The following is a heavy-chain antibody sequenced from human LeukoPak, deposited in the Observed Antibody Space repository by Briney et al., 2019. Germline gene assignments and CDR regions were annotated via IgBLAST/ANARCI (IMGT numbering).Heavy chain of an antibody. D-gene: IGHD2-2*01. CDR3: ARDSCSSPSCFDL. V-gene: IGHV3-23*01. J-gene: IGHJ4*02. Sequence: GGSLRLSCAASGFTFSSYAMSWVRQAPGKGLEWVSAISASGGSTYYADSVKGRFTISRDNSKNTLDLQMSSLRAEDTAIYYCARDSCSSPSCFDLWGQGTLVTVSS. CDR1: GFTFSSYA. CDR2: ISASGGST.